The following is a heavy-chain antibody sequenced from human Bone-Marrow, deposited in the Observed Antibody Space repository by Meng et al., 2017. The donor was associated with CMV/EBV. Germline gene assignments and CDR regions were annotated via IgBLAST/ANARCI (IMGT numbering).Heavy chain of an antibody. CDR1: GYTFTSYD. CDR2: MNPNSGNT. D-gene: IGHD6-13*01. V-gene: IGHV1-8*03. J-gene: IGHJ6*02. Sequence: ASVKVSCKASGYTFTSYDINWVRQATGQGLEWMGWMNPNSGNTGYAQKFQGGVTITRNTSISTAYMELSSLRSEDTAVYYCARAAKYSSSWYLRTALNHYYGMDVWGQGTLDTVSS. CDR3: ARAAKYSSSWYLRTALNHYYGMDV.